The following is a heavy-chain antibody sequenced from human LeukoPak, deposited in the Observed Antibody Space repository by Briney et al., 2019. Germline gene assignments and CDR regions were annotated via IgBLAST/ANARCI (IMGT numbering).Heavy chain of an antibody. V-gene: IGHV3-30-3*01. CDR1: GFTFSSYA. CDR2: ISYDGSNK. Sequence: GGSLRLSCAASGFTFSSYAMHWVRQAPGKGLEWVAVISYDGSNKYYADSVKGRFTISRDNSKNTLYLQMNSLRAEDTAVYYCAKVGDIWSGYSPYDYWGQGTLVTVSS. D-gene: IGHD3-3*01. CDR3: AKVGDIWSGYSPYDY. J-gene: IGHJ4*02.